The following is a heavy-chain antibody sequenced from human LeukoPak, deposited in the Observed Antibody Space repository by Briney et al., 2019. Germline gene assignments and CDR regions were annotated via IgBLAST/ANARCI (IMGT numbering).Heavy chain of an antibody. V-gene: IGHV3-21*01. D-gene: IGHD1-26*01. CDR2: ISSSGSYI. Sequence: PGGSLRLSCAASGFSFSSYCMNWVRQAPGKGLEWVSSISSSGSYIYYADSVKGRFTISRDNPKNSTYLQMTRVMAAETAVYDGARVWDFAYWGQGTRVTVSS. CDR3: ARVWDFAY. CDR1: GFSFSSYC. J-gene: IGHJ4*02.